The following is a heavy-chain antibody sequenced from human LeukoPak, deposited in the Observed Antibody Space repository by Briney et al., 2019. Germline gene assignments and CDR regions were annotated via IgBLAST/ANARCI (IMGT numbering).Heavy chain of an antibody. CDR2: IYHSRST. Sequence: TSETLSLTCAVSGHSISSGYYWGWIRQPPGEVLERIGSIYHSRSTYYTPSLKSRVTISVDTFKNQFSLKLSSVTAADTAVYYCARHDYGGNSEVYWGQGTLVTVSS. CDR3: ARHDYGGNSEVY. V-gene: IGHV4-38-2*01. D-gene: IGHD4-23*01. CDR1: GHSISSGYY. J-gene: IGHJ4*02.